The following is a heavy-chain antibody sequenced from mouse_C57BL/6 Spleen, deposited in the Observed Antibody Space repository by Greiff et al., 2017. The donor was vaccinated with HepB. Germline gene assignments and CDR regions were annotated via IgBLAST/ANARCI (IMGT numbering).Heavy chain of an antibody. CDR3: ATRYFDY. J-gene: IGHJ2*01. V-gene: IGHV5-17*01. CDR2: ISSGSSTI. CDR1: GFTFSDYG. Sequence: EVHLVESGGGLVKPGGSLKLSCAASGFTFSDYGMHWVRQAPEKGLEWVAYISSGSSTIYYADTVKGRFTISRDNAKNTLFLQMTSLRSEGTAMYYCATRYFDYWGQGTTLTVSS.